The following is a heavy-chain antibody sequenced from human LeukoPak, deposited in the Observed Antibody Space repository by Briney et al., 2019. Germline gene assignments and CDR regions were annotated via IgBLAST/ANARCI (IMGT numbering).Heavy chain of an antibody. CDR2: ISAYNGNT. D-gene: IGHD2-2*01. CDR3: ARVGQVVPAALYYYYYYGMDV. J-gene: IGHJ6*02. CDR1: GYTFTSYG. V-gene: IGHV1-18*01. Sequence: ASVKVSCKASGYTFTSYGISWVRQAPGQGLEWMGWISAYNGNTNYAQKLQDRVTMTTDTSTSTAYMELRSLRSDDTAVYYCARVGQVVPAALYYYYYYGMDVWGQGTTVTVSS.